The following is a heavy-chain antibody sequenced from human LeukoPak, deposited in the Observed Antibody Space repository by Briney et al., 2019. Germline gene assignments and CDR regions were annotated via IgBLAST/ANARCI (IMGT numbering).Heavy chain of an antibody. CDR1: GFTFSSYE. D-gene: IGHD3-3*01. V-gene: IGHV3-48*03. J-gene: IGHJ4*02. Sequence: PGGSLRLSCAASGFTFSSYEMNWVRQAPGRGLEWVSYISSSGSTIYYADSVKGRFTISRDNAKNSLYLQMNSLRAEDTAVYYCARGGYDFWSGYYFDYWGQGTLVTVSS. CDR3: ARGGYDFWSGYYFDY. CDR2: ISSSGSTI.